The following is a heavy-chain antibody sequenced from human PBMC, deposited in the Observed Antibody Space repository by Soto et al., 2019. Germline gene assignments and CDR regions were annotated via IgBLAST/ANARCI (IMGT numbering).Heavy chain of an antibody. CDR1: GGSISSSDYY. CDR2: VYYSGST. CDR3: ARMRGGYCSGGSCSPRSRDGMDV. J-gene: IGHJ6*02. V-gene: IGHV4-39*01. D-gene: IGHD2-15*01. Sequence: PSETLSLTCTVSGGSISSSDYYWGWVRQPPGKGLEWIGAVYYSGSTYYNPSLEGRVTISVDTSKNQFSLRLSSVAAADTAVYYCARMRGGYCSGGSCSPRSRDGMDVWGQGTTVTVSS.